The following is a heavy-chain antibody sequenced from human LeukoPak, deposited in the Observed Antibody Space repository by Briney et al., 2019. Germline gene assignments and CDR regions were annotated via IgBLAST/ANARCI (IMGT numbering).Heavy chain of an antibody. D-gene: IGHD6-6*01. Sequence: PGGSLRLSCAASGFTFSSYSMNWVRQAPGKGLEWVSYISSSSSTIYYADSVKGRFTISRDNSKNTLYLQMNSLKPEDTAVYYCANLARPLDYWGQGALVTVSS. J-gene: IGHJ4*02. CDR3: ANLARPLDY. CDR1: GFTFSSYS. CDR2: ISSSSSTI. V-gene: IGHV3-48*01.